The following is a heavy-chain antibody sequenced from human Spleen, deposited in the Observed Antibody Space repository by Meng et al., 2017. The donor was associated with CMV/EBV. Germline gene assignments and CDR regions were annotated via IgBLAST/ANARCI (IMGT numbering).Heavy chain of an antibody. Sequence: GESLKISCAASGFTFSSYAMSWVRQAPGKGLEWVSSISSSSSYIYYADSVKGRFTISRDNAKNSLYLQMNSLRAEDTAVYYCARDLSPNFYYFDYWGQGTLVTVSS. J-gene: IGHJ4*02. CDR2: ISSSSSYI. V-gene: IGHV3-21*01. CDR3: ARDLSPNFYYFDY. CDR1: GFTFSSYA. D-gene: IGHD1-7*01.